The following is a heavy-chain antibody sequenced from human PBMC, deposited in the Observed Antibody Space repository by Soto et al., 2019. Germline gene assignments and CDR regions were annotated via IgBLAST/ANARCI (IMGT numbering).Heavy chain of an antibody. CDR2: ISTSGTSI. Sequence: EVQLVESGGGLVKPGGSLRLACKASGFIYSVYSVSWVRQAPGKGLEWVSSISTSGTSIFYADSVKGRFTSPRDNANNSLFLEMSSLRAEDTAIYYCAREKIVAVAGRRHYAHFDHWGQGTLVTVSS. CDR3: AREKIVAVAGRRHYAHFDH. D-gene: IGHD6-19*01. CDR1: GFIYSVYS. V-gene: IGHV3-21*06. J-gene: IGHJ4*02.